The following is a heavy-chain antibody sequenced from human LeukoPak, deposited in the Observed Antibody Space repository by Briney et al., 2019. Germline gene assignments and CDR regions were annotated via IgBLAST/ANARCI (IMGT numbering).Heavy chain of an antibody. V-gene: IGHV4-59*08. D-gene: IGHD1-14*01. Sequence: SSETLSLTCTVSGGSISSYYWSWVRQPPGKGLECIGYMFYNGGTNYNPSLKSRLTMSIDTSKNQFSLKVRSVTAADTAVYYCARGRSRGSENYRNFYYGLDVWGQGSTVTVSS. J-gene: IGHJ6*02. CDR2: MFYNGGT. CDR3: ARGRSRGSENYRNFYYGLDV. CDR1: GGSISSYY.